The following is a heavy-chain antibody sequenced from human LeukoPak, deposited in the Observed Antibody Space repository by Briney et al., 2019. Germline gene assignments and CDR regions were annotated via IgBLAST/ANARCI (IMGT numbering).Heavy chain of an antibody. J-gene: IGHJ4*02. CDR2: IGWNSGSI. Sequence: GRSLRLSCAASGFTFDDYAMHWVRQAPGKGLEWVSGIGWNSGSIGYADSVKGRFTISRDNAKNYLYLQMNSLRAEDTALYYCAKDIHYYDSSGSGFDYWGQGTLVTVSS. CDR3: AKDIHYYDSSGSGFDY. V-gene: IGHV3-9*01. CDR1: GFTFDDYA. D-gene: IGHD3-22*01.